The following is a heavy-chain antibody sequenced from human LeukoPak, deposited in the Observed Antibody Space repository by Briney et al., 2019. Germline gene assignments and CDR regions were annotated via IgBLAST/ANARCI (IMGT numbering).Heavy chain of an antibody. CDR3: AREGGFYRPLDY. V-gene: IGHV4-4*02. Sequence: PGGSLRLSCAASGFSFRNYWMSWVRQPPGKGLEWIGEVHLDGRTNYNPSLKSRLTMSVDLSENHISLKLTSVTAADTAVYYCAREGGFYRPLDYSGQGTLVTVSS. J-gene: IGHJ4*02. CDR2: VHLDGRT. D-gene: IGHD3-3*01. CDR1: GFSFRNYW.